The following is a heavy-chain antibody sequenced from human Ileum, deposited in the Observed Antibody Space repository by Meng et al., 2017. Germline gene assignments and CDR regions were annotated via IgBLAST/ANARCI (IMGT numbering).Heavy chain of an antibody. Sequence: VHLVESGGGLVRAGGFLRLSCAVSGATFSDYWMRWVRKTPGKGLVWVSRINGDGSTTTYADSVKGRFTISRDNAASTLYLQMNSLRVDDTAVDYCTRAGSFRHDYWGQGALVTVSS. CDR2: INGDGSTT. V-gene: IGHV3-74*01. CDR3: TRAGSFRHDY. J-gene: IGHJ4*02. D-gene: IGHD2-15*01. CDR1: GATFSDYW.